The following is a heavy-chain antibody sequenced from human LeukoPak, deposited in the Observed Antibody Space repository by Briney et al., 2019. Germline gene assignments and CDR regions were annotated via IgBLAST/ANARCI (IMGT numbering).Heavy chain of an antibody. CDR3: AKGDAGFWSADYYYMDV. J-gene: IGHJ6*03. Sequence: GGSLRLSCAASGFTFDDYAMHWVRHAPGKGLEWVSLISWDGGSTYYADSVKGRFTISRDNSKNSLYLQMNSLRAEDTALYYCAKGDAGFWSADYYYMDVWGKGTTVTVSS. D-gene: IGHD3-3*01. CDR2: ISWDGGST. CDR1: GFTFDDYA. V-gene: IGHV3-43D*03.